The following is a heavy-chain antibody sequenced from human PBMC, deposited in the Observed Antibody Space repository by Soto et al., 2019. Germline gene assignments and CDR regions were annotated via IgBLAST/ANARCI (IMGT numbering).Heavy chain of an antibody. Sequence: WWSLRLSCVASEFTSSSYWMHWVRQVPGKGLVWVSRLNEDGSFTSYADSVKGRFTIFRDNAKKTLYLEMNSLRAEDSAVYYCGRDLSGRADVWGQGTTVTVSS. CDR2: LNEDGSFT. CDR3: GRDLSGRADV. CDR1: EFTSSSYW. D-gene: IGHD3-10*01. V-gene: IGHV3-74*01. J-gene: IGHJ6*02.